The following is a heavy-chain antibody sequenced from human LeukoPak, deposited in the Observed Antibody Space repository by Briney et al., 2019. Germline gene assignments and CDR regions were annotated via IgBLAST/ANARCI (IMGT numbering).Heavy chain of an antibody. V-gene: IGHV5-51*01. CDR2: IYPGDSDT. CDR3: ARLVGYCSSTSCYTPFDY. CDR1: GYSFTSYW. Sequence: PGESLKISCKGSGYSFTSYWIGWVRQMPGKGLEWMGIIYPGDSDTRYSPSFQGQVTISADQSISAAYLQWSSLKASDTAMYYCARLVGYCSSTSCYTPFDYWGQGTLVTVSS. J-gene: IGHJ4*02. D-gene: IGHD2-2*02.